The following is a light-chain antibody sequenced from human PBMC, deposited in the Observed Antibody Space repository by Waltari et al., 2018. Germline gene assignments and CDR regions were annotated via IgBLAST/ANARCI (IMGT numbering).Light chain of an antibody. J-gene: IGLJ2*01. CDR1: ALPKQY. CDR3: QSADSSGTYVV. CDR2: KDS. Sequence: SYDLTQPPSVSVSPGQTARITGSGDALPKQYSYWYQQKPGQAPVLVIYKDSERPSGIPERFSGSSSGTTVTLTISGVQAEDEADYYCQSADSSGTYVVFGGGTKLTVL. V-gene: IGLV3-25*03.